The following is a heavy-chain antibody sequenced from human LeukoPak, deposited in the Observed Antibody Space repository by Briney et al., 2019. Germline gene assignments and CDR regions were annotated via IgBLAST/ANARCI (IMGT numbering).Heavy chain of an antibody. CDR3: ARVSQGVVWFGELGYFDY. CDR2: IYTSGST. Sequence: PSETLSLTCTVSGGPISSYYWSWIRQPAGKGLEWIGRIYTSGSTNYNPSLKSRVTMSVDTSKNQFSLKLSSVTAADTAVYYCARVSQGVVWFGELGYFDYWGQGTRVTVSS. V-gene: IGHV4-4*07. D-gene: IGHD3-10*01. J-gene: IGHJ4*02. CDR1: GGPISSYY.